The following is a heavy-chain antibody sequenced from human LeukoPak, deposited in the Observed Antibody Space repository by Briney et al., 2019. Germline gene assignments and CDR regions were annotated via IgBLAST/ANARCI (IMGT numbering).Heavy chain of an antibody. V-gene: IGHV4-61*02. J-gene: IGHJ6*03. D-gene: IGHD6-6*01. CDR1: GGSISSGSYY. CDR2: IYTSGST. Sequence: PSQTLSLTXTVSGGSISSGSYYWSWIRQPAGKGLEWIGRIYTSGSTNYNPSLKSRVTISVDTSKNQFSLKLSSVTAADTAVYYCARALRSMGYYYYYMDVWGKGTTVTVSS. CDR3: ARALRSMGYYYYYMDV.